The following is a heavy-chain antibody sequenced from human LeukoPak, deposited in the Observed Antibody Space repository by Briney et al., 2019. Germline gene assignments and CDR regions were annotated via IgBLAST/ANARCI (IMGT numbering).Heavy chain of an antibody. CDR1: GGSISRGTYY. CDR2: IFHSGNT. CDR3: ARGSGSGTFDY. Sequence: SETLALTCTVSGGSISRGTYYWTWLRQRPGEGLERIGYIFHSGNTYYNPSLKSRASISIDTSGTYFSLRLNSVTAADTAVYYCARGSGSGTFDYWGQGTLVTVSS. D-gene: IGHD3-10*01. V-gene: IGHV4-31*03. J-gene: IGHJ4*02.